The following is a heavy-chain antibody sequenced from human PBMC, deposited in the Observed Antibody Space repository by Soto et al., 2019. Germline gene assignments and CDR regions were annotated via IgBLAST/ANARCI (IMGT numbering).Heavy chain of an antibody. CDR3: ARDGDSRSFQN. J-gene: IGHJ1*01. CDR1: GFTVSGYY. D-gene: IGHD7-27*01. V-gene: IGHV3-53*01. Sequence: PGGSLRLSCAASGFTVSGYYMSWVRLAPGKGLEWVSVIYGGDNTHYADSVKGRFTISRDNSENTVYLQMNSLRAEDTAVYYCARDGDSRSFQNWGQGTLVTVSS. CDR2: IYGGDNT.